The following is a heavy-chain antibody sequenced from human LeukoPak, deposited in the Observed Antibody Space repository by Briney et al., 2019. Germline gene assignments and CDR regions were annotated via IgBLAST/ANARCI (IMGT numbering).Heavy chain of an antibody. V-gene: IGHV1-8*01. CDR1: GYTFTSYD. Sequence: ASVKVSCKASGYTFTSYDINWVRQATGQGLEWMGWMNPNSGNTGYAQKFQGRVTMNRNTSISTADMELSSLRSEDTAVYYCARVVYDFWSGYYTGYYYYMDVWGKGTTVTVSS. D-gene: IGHD3-3*01. J-gene: IGHJ6*03. CDR2: MNPNSGNT. CDR3: ARVVYDFWSGYYTGYYYYMDV.